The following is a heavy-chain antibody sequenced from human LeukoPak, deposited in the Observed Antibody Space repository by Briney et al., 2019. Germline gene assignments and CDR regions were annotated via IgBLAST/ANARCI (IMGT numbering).Heavy chain of an antibody. V-gene: IGHV3-23*01. J-gene: IGHJ3*02. CDR1: AFTFSSCA. CDR3: AKRDTSSWRGAFDI. CDR2: ISGGGAYT. Sequence: GGSLRLSCAASAFTFSSCAMSWVRQAPGKGLEWVSAISGGGAYTYYADSVKGRFTISRDNSNNTLYLQMNSLRAENTAVYYCAKRDTSSWRGAFDIWGQGTMVTVSS. D-gene: IGHD6-13*01.